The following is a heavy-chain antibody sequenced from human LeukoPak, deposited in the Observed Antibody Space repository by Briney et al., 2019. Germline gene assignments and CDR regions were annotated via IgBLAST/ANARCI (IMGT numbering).Heavy chain of an antibody. CDR3: AREILYDSSGYYGMDV. Sequence: GGSLRLSCAASGFTFSSYDMHWVRQATGKGLKWVSAIGTAGDTYYPGSVKGRFTISRDNAKNSLYLQMNSLRAGDTAVYYCAREILYDSSGYYGMDVWGQGTTVTVSS. J-gene: IGHJ6*02. D-gene: IGHD3-22*01. V-gene: IGHV3-13*01. CDR1: GFTFSSYD. CDR2: IGTAGDT.